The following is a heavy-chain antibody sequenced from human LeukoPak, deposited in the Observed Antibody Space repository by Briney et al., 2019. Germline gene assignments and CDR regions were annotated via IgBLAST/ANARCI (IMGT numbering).Heavy chain of an antibody. Sequence: GGSLRLSCAASGFTFSSYWMHWVRQAPGKGLVWVSRINSDGSSTSYADSVKGRFTISRDNAKNTLYLQMNSLKTEDTAVYYCTANLLWFGELFQGELDYWGQGTLVTVSS. D-gene: IGHD3-10*01. CDR3: TANLLWFGELFQGELDY. CDR2: INSDGSST. V-gene: IGHV3-74*01. J-gene: IGHJ4*02. CDR1: GFTFSSYW.